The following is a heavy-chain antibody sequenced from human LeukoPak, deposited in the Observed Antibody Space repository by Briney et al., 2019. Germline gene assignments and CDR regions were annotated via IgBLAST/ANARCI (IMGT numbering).Heavy chain of an antibody. CDR3: ASAPELTDAFDI. D-gene: IGHD3-9*01. CDR2: IYYSGST. V-gene: IGHV4-61*09. J-gene: IGHJ3*02. Sequence: PSQTLSLTCTVSGGSISSGTYYWGWIRQPAGKGLEWIGYIYYSGSTNYNPSLKSRVTISVDTSKNQFSLKLSSVTAADTAVYYCASAPELTDAFDIWGQGTMVTVSS. CDR1: GGSISSGTYY.